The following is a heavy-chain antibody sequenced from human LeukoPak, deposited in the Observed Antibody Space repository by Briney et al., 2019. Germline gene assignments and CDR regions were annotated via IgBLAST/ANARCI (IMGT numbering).Heavy chain of an antibody. CDR2: INHSGST. Sequence: SETLSLTCAVYGGSFSGYYWSWIRHPPRKGLEWIGEINHSGSTNYNPSLKSRVTISVDTSKNQFSLKLSSVTAADTAVYYRARGKYNRGYSYGNFDYWGQGTLVTVSS. V-gene: IGHV4-34*01. CDR1: GGSFSGYY. CDR3: ARGKYNRGYSYGNFDY. D-gene: IGHD5-18*01. J-gene: IGHJ4*02.